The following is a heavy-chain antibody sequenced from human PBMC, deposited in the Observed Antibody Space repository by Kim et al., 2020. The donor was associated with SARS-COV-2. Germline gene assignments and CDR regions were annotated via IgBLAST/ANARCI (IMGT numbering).Heavy chain of an antibody. J-gene: IGHJ4*01. D-gene: IGHD6-19*01. V-gene: IGHV4-34*01. CDR1: GGSFSGYY. Sequence: SETLSLTCAVYGGSFSGYYWSWIRQPPGKGLEWIGEINHSGSTNYNPSLKSRVTISVDTSKNQFSLKLSSVTAADTAVYYCARGRRGSSGWYGGYFDYWG. CDR3: ARGRRGSSGWYGGYFDY. CDR2: INHSGST.